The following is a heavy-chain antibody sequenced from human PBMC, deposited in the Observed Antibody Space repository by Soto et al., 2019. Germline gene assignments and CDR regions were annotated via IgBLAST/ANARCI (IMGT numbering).Heavy chain of an antibody. D-gene: IGHD6-6*01. V-gene: IGHV4-34*01. Sequence: QVQLQQWGAGLLKPSETLSLTCAVYGGSFSGYYWSWIRQPPGKGLEWIGEINHSGSTNYNPSLKGRVTISVDTSKNQFSLQLSSVTAADTAVYYCARDPARVGAARRVSGARWFDPWVQGTLVTVAA. J-gene: IGHJ5*02. CDR3: ARDPARVGAARRVSGARWFDP. CDR1: GGSFSGYY. CDR2: INHSGST.